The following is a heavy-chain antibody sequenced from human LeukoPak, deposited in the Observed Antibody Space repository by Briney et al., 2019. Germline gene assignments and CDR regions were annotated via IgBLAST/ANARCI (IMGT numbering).Heavy chain of an antibody. Sequence: GGSLRLSCAASGFTVSSNYMSWVGQAPGKGLEWVSVIYSGGSTYYADSVKGRFTISRDNSKNTLYLQMNSLRAEDTAVYYCARDGGSYYFDYWGQGTLVTVSS. CDR2: IYSGGST. CDR3: ARDGGSYYFDY. CDR1: GFTVSSNY. V-gene: IGHV3-66*01. D-gene: IGHD1-26*01. J-gene: IGHJ4*02.